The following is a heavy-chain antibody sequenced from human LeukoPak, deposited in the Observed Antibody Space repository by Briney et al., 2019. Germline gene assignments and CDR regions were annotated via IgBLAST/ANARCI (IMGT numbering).Heavy chain of an antibody. CDR3: ASDLFRSSTVVTPASFDY. J-gene: IGHJ4*02. CDR1: GYSISSGYY. V-gene: IGHV4-38-2*01. D-gene: IGHD4-23*01. CDR2: IYHSGST. Sequence: PSETLSLTCAVSGYSISSGYYWGWIRQPPGKGLEWIGSIYHSGSTYYNPSLKSRVTISVDTSKNQFPLKLSSVTAADTAVYYCASDLFRSSTVVTPASFDYWGQGTLVTVSS.